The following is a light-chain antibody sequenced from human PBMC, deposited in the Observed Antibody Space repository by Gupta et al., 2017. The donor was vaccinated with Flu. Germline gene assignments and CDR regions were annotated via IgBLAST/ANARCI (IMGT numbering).Light chain of an antibody. CDR3: EAGDDSLTDRV. CDR1: SSNIGSNT. CDR2: SNN. J-gene: IGLJ3*02. V-gene: IGLV1-44*01. Sequence: QSVLTQPPSASGTPCHRVTISCSGSSSNIGSNTVSWYQQVPGTAPKLLIYSNNQRPSGVPDRFSGSKSGTSASLVITGLQSGDEADYYWEAGDDSLTDRVFGGGTKLTVL.